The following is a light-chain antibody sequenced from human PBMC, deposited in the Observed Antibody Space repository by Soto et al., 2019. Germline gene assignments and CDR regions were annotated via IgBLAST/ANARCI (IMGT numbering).Light chain of an antibody. V-gene: IGLV2-11*01. CDR2: DVS. CDR3: CSYAGSYTHV. Sequence: QSALTQPRSVSGSPGQSVTISCTGTSSDVGGYNYVSWYQQHPGKAPKLMIYDVSKRPSGVPDRFSGSKSGNTASLTISGLQAEEEAAYYCCSYAGSYTHVFGTGTKLTVL. J-gene: IGLJ1*01. CDR1: SSDVGGYNY.